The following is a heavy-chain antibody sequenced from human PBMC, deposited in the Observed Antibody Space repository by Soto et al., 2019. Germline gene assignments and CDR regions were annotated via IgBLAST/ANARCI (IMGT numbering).Heavy chain of an antibody. D-gene: IGHD6-19*01. V-gene: IGHV3-48*03. Sequence: VQLVESGGGVVQPGRSLRLSCAASGFTFSSYEMNWVRQAPGKGLEWVSFISSSGTTIYYADSVKGRFTISRDNAKNSLYLQMNSLRAEDTAVYYCARGRYSSGWYIDYWGQGTLVTVSS. CDR3: ARGRYSSGWYIDY. CDR1: GFTFSSYE. J-gene: IGHJ4*02. CDR2: ISSSGTTI.